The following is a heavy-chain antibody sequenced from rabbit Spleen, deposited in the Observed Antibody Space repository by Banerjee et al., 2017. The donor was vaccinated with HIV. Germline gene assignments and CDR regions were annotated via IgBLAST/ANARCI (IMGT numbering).Heavy chain of an antibody. J-gene: IGHJ4*01. CDR1: GFSFSSSYW. D-gene: IGHD5-1*01. Sequence: EESGGDLVKPEGSLTLTCTASGFSFSSSYWICWVRQAPGKGLEWIACIYAGSSGSTYYASWAKGRFTISRTSSTTVTLQMTSLTVADTATYFCARAGEGGDGYLNLWGPGTLVTVS. CDR3: ARAGEGGDGYLNL. CDR2: IYAGSSGST. V-gene: IGHV1S45*01.